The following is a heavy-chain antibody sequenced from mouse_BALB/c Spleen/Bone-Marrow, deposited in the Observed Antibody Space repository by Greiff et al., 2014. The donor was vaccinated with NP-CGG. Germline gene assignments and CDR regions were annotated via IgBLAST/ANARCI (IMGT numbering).Heavy chain of an antibody. CDR1: GFTFSDFY. CDR2: SRNKANDYTT. Sequence: VQLKESGGGLVQPGGSLRLSCATSGFTFSDFYMEWVRQPPGKRLEWIAASRNKANDYTTEYSASVKGRFIVSRDTSQSILYLQINALRAEDTASYYCARDYYYGAMDYWGQGTSVTVSS. CDR3: ARDYYYGAMDY. V-gene: IGHV7-1*02. D-gene: IGHD1-1*01. J-gene: IGHJ4*01.